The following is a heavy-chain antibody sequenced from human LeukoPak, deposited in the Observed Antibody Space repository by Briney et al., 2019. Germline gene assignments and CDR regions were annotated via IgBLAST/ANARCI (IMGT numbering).Heavy chain of an antibody. CDR2: INHSGST. Sequence: SGTLSLTCAVSGGSISSSNWWSWVRQPPGKGLEWIGEINHSGSTNYNPSLRSRVTISVDTSKNQFSLKLSSVTAADTAVYYCARIETYYDFWSGPGDWFDPWGQGTLVTVSS. J-gene: IGHJ5*02. V-gene: IGHV4-4*02. CDR1: GGSISSSNW. D-gene: IGHD3-3*01. CDR3: ARIETYYDFWSGPGDWFDP.